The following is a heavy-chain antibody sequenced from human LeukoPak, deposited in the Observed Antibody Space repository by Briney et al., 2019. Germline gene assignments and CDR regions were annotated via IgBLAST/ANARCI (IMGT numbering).Heavy chain of an antibody. D-gene: IGHD5-12*01. Sequence: PSETLSLTCTVSGGSVSSGSYYWSWIQQPAGQGLEYIGRMYTSGSTNYNPSLKSRVTISVDTSKNQFSLKLSSVTAADTAVYYCARSGSGYLRYYFDYWGQGTLVTVSS. CDR2: MYTSGST. V-gene: IGHV4-61*02. J-gene: IGHJ4*02. CDR3: ARSGSGYLRYYFDY. CDR1: GGSVSSGSYY.